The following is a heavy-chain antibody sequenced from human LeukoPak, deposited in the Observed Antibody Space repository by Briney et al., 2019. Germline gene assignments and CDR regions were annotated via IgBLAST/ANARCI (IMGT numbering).Heavy chain of an antibody. D-gene: IGHD3-22*01. CDR2: ISAYNGNT. CDR1: GYTFTSYG. CDR3: ARDLRPDYYDSNYMDV. J-gene: IGHJ6*03. Sequence: ASVKVSCKASGYTFTSYGISWVRQAPGQGLEWMGWISAYNGNTNYAQKPQGRVTMTTDTSTSTAHTELRRLSPDDPGVYYCARDLRPDYYDSNYMDVWGKGTTVTISS. V-gene: IGHV1-18*01.